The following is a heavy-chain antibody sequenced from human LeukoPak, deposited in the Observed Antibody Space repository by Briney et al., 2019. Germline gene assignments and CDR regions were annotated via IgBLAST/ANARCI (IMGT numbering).Heavy chain of an antibody. CDR2: ISGSGGGT. CDR3: AKEGSSWSPFDY. D-gene: IGHD6-13*01. Sequence: GSLRLSCAASGFTFRGYAMSWVRQAPGKGLEWVSAISGSGGGTYYADSVKGRFTISRDNSKNTLFLQMNSLRAEDTAVYYCAKEGSSWSPFDYWGQGILVTVSS. J-gene: IGHJ4*02. CDR1: GFTFRGYA. V-gene: IGHV3-23*01.